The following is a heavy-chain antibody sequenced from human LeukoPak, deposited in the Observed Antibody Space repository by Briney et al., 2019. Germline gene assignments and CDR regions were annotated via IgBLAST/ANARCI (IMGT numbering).Heavy chain of an antibody. CDR3: ARGPPSRTYYYGSGSYSLNDY. D-gene: IGHD3-10*01. J-gene: IGHJ4*02. Sequence: SSETLSLTCAVYGGSSSGYYWSWIRQPPGKGLEWIGEINHSGSTNYNPSLKSRVTISVDTSKNQFSLKLSSVTAADTAVYYCARGPPSRTYYYGSGSYSLNDYWGQGTLVTVSS. CDR1: GGSSSGYY. V-gene: IGHV4-34*01. CDR2: INHSGST.